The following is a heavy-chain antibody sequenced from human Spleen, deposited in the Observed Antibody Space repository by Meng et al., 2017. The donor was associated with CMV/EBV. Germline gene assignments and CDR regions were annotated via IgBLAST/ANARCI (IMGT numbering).Heavy chain of an antibody. CDR3: ARTPAAIVYYYGMDV. V-gene: IGHV1-18*01. J-gene: IGHJ6*02. D-gene: IGHD2-2*01. Sequence: ASVKVSCKASGYIFTDYGITWVRQAPGQGLEWMGWISTYNGNTVYAQNLQDRLTMTTDTSTSVAYLDLRSLRSGDTAVYYCARTPAAIVYYYGMDVWGQGTTVTVSS. CDR1: GYIFTDYG. CDR2: ISTYNGNT.